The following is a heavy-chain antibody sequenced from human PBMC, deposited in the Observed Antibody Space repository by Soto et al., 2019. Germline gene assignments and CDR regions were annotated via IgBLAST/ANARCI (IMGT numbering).Heavy chain of an antibody. CDR1: GYSFTSYW. CDR2: IYPGDSDT. D-gene: IGHD6-13*01. Sequence: GESLKISCKGSGYSFTSYWIGWVRQMPGKGLEWMGIIYPGDSDTRYSPSFQGQVTISADKSISTAYLQWSSLKASDTAMYYCARHFTEQQLTWYYYYMDVWGKGTTVTVSS. CDR3: ARHFTEQQLTWYYYYMDV. V-gene: IGHV5-51*01. J-gene: IGHJ6*03.